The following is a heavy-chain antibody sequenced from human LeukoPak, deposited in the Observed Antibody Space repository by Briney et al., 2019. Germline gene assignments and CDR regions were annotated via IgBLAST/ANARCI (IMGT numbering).Heavy chain of an antibody. D-gene: IGHD3-3*01. Sequence: SETLSLTCNVSGGSISSYYWRWIRQPAGKGLEWIGRIYSSGSTNYKHSLKSRVTMSVDTSKNQFSLKLSSVTAADTAVYYCARGGLPIFGVVMHDAFDIWGQGTMVTVSS. CDR1: GGSISSYY. CDR2: IYSSGST. V-gene: IGHV4-4*07. CDR3: ARGGLPIFGVVMHDAFDI. J-gene: IGHJ3*02.